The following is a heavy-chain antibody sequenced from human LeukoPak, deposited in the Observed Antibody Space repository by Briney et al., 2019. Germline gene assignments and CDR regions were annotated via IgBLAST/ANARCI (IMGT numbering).Heavy chain of an antibody. V-gene: IGHV3-23*01. CDR1: GFTFSTYA. D-gene: IGHD3-10*01. J-gene: IGHJ4*02. CDR3: AKGADRFGEFDY. Sequence: GGSLRLSCAASGFTFSTYAMSWVRQAPGKGLEWVSGMSGGGGSAYYAASVKGRFSISREDSTNTLFLHMDGLRAEDTATYYCAKGADRFGEFDYWGQGTLVTVSS. CDR2: MSGGGGSA.